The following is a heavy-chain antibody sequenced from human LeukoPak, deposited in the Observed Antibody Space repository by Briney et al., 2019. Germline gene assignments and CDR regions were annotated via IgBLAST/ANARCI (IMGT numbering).Heavy chain of an antibody. CDR3: ARSGGNGFRFWYFDL. J-gene: IGHJ2*01. V-gene: IGHV5-51*01. CDR2: IYPGDSDT. Sequence: GESLKISCEGFGFTFNTYWIGWVRQMPGKGLEWMGLIYPGDSDTRYSPSFQGRVTMSVDTFSRTAYLQWDSLESSDTAMYYCARSGGNGFRFWYFDLWGRGTLVSV. D-gene: IGHD3-16*01. CDR1: GFTFNTYW.